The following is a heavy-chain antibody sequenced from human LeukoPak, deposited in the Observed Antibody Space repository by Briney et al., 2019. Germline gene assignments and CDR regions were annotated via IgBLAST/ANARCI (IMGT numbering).Heavy chain of an antibody. V-gene: IGHV3-11*04. CDR3: ARDYRTAGGQHNWFDP. J-gene: IGHJ5*02. CDR1: GFTFSDYY. Sequence: PGGSLRLSCAASGFTFSDYYMSWIRQAPGKGLEWVSYISSSGSTIYYADSVKGRFTISRDNAKNSLYLQMNSQRAEDTAVYYCARDYRTAGGQHNWFDPWGQGTLVIVSS. D-gene: IGHD6-13*01. CDR2: ISSSGSTI.